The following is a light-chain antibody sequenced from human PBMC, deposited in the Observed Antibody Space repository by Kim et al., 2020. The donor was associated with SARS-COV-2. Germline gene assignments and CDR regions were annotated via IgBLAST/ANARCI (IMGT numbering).Light chain of an antibody. CDR2: AAS. V-gene: IGKV1-39*01. CDR1: QSISSY. CDR3: QQSYSTPT. Sequence: EIQMTQSPSSLSASVGDRVTITCRASQSISSYLNWYQQKPGKAPKLLIYAASSLQSGVPSRFSGSGSGTDFTLTISSLQPEDFATYYCQQSYSTPTFGGGTKVDIK. J-gene: IGKJ4*01.